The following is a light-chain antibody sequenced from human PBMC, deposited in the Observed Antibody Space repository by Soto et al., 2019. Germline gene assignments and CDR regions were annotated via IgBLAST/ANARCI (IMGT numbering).Light chain of an antibody. V-gene: IGKV3-20*01. CDR3: QQYSSSPIT. Sequence: EIVLTQSPGTLSLSPGERATLSCRASQSVSSSYLAWYQQKPGQAPRLLIYGASSRATGIPDRFSGGGSGTDFSLTIRRLDPEDFAVYYCQQYSSSPITFGQGTRLEIK. CDR1: QSVSSSY. CDR2: GAS. J-gene: IGKJ5*01.